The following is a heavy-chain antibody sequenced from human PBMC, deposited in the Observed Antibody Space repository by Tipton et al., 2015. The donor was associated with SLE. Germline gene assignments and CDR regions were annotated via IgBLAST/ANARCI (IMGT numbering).Heavy chain of an antibody. J-gene: IGHJ4*02. CDR3: ARHGYGPAATSYYFDS. V-gene: IGHV4-59*01. CDR1: GGSISSYF. Sequence: TLSLTCTVSGGSISSYFWSWIRQPPGLGLEWIGHISYSGSTNYNPSLKSRVTISVDTSKNQFSLKLSSVTAADTAVYFCARHGYGPAATSYYFDSWGQGTLVTVSS. CDR2: ISYSGST. D-gene: IGHD2-2*01.